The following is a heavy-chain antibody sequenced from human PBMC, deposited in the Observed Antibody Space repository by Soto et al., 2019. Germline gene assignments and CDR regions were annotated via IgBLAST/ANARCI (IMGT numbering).Heavy chain of an antibody. D-gene: IGHD4-17*01. J-gene: IGHJ5*02. CDR1: GGTFSSYT. Sequence: ASVKVSCKASGGTFSSYTISWVRQAPGQGLEWMGRIIPILGIANYAQKFQGRVTITADKSTSTAYMELSSLRSEDTAVYYCARSAVTTLNNWFDPWGQGTLVNVSS. V-gene: IGHV1-69*02. CDR3: ARSAVTTLNNWFDP. CDR2: IIPILGIA.